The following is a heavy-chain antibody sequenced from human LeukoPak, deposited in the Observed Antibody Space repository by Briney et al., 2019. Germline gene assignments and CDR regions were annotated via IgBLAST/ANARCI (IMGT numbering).Heavy chain of an antibody. J-gene: IGHJ4*02. D-gene: IGHD3-22*01. CDR1: GGTFSSYA. Sequence: EASVKVSCKASGGTFSSYAISWVRQAPGQGLEWMGRIIPILGIANYAQKFQGRVTITADKSTCTAYMELSSLRSEDTAVYYCARRYDSSGYTDYWGQGTLVTVSS. V-gene: IGHV1-69*04. CDR3: ARRYDSSGYTDY. CDR2: IIPILGIA.